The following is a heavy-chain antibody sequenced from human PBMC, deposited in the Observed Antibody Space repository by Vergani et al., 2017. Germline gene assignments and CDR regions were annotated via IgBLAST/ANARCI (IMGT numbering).Heavy chain of an antibody. J-gene: IGHJ4*02. D-gene: IGHD2-2*01. Sequence: EVHLVVSGGGSVQTGGSLRLSCAASGLIVSSDYMSWVRQAPGRGLDWGSVIYAGGWTYYADSVKGRFVISRDNSKNTVYLQMNGLRAEDTAVYFCASGQSTDIQNTLRWGQGTLVTVSS. CDR1: GLIVSSDY. CDR3: ASGQSTDIQNTLR. V-gene: IGHV3-66*02. CDR2: IYAGGWT.